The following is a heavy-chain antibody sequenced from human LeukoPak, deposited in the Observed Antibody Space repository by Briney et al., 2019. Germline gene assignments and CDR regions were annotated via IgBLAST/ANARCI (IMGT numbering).Heavy chain of an antibody. CDR3: ARDRVGATDYFDY. Sequence: GGSLRLSCAASGFTFSSYWMSWVRQAPGKGLEWVANIKQDGSEKYYVDSVKGRFTISRDNAKNSLYLQMNSLRAEDTAVYYCARDRVGATDYFDYWGQGTLVTVSS. J-gene: IGHJ4*02. CDR2: IKQDGSEK. V-gene: IGHV3-7*01. CDR1: GFTFSSYW. D-gene: IGHD1-26*01.